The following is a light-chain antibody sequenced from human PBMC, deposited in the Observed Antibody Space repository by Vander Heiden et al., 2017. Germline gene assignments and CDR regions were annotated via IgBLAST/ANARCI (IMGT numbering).Light chain of an antibody. J-gene: IGLJ2*01. CDR3: QAWDNNTVI. CDR1: ELGDKY. V-gene: IGLV3-1*01. Sequence: SFELAQPPSVSVSPGQTASITCSGYELGDKYACWYQQKPGQSPVLVIYQDTKRPSVIPERISGSNSGNTATLTIRGTEAMDEADYFCQAWDNNTVIFGGGTKLSVL. CDR2: QDT.